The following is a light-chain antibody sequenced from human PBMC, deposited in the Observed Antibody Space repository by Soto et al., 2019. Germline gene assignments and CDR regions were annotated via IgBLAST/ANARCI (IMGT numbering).Light chain of an antibody. J-gene: IGLJ3*02. V-gene: IGLV2-23*02. CDR2: DVS. Sequence: QSVLTQPASVSGSPGQSITISCTGTSSDVGNYNLVSWYQQHPGKAPKLMIYDVSKRPSGVSNRFSGSKSGKTASLTISGLQAEDGADYYCCSYAGSSTWVFGGGTKVTV. CDR1: SSDVGNYNL. CDR3: CSYAGSSTWV.